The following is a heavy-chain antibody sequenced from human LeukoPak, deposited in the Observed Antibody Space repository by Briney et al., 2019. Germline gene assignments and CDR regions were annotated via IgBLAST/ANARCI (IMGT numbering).Heavy chain of an antibody. V-gene: IGHV3-74*01. Sequence: GGSLRLSCAASGFTFSSYWMHWVRQAPGKGLVWVSRINSDGSSTSYADSVKGRLTISRDNAKNTLYLQMNSLRAEDTAVYYCARALRYYYDSSGYSEMSYWGQGTLVTVSS. J-gene: IGHJ4*02. D-gene: IGHD3-22*01. CDR2: INSDGSST. CDR3: ARALRYYYDSSGYSEMSY. CDR1: GFTFSSYW.